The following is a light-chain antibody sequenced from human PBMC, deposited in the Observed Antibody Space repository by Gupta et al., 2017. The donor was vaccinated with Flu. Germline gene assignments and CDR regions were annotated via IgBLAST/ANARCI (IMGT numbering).Light chain of an antibody. CDR3: QHYGTTIT. J-gene: IGKJ5*01. V-gene: IGKV3-20*01. CDR1: QSISKNY. Sequence: VLTQSPGSLSLSPGETATLSCTASQSISKNYLAWYQQKPGQAPRLLIFVTSNRATAIPDRFSGSGAGKDFTLTSSQWEHEDFAVYYLQHYGTTITFGQGKRLEIK. CDR2: VTS.